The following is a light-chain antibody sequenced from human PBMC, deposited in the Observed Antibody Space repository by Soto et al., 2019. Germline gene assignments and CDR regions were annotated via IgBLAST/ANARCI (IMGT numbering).Light chain of an antibody. V-gene: IGKV2-28*01. J-gene: IGKJ1*01. CDR1: QSLLHSNGYNY. CDR2: LGS. Sequence: DIVMTQSPLSLPVTPGEPASISCRSSQSLLHSNGYNYLDWYLQKPVQSPQLLIYLGSNRASGVPDRFSGSGSGTDCTLKISRVEAEDVGVYYCMQALQTPLTFGQGTKVEIK. CDR3: MQALQTPLT.